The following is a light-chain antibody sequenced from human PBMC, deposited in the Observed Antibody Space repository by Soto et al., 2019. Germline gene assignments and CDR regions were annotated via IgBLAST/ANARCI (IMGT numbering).Light chain of an antibody. CDR3: AAWDDSLNACV. Sequence: QSVLTQAPSASGTPGQRVTISCSGSSSNIGSKTVNWYQQLPGMAPKLLIFNNHQRPPGVPDRFSGSKSGTSASLAISGLQSEDEADYYCAAWDDSLNACVFGTGTKVTVL. V-gene: IGLV1-44*01. CDR2: NNH. CDR1: SSNIGSKT. J-gene: IGLJ1*01.